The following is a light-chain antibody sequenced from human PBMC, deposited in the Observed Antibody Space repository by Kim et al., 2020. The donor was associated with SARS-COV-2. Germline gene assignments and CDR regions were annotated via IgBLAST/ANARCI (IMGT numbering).Light chain of an antibody. Sequence: EIVLTQSPGTLSLSPGERATLSCRASQSVSSSYLAWYQQKPGQAPRLLIYGASSRATGVPDRFSGSGSGTDFTLTITRLEPEDFAVYYCQKYGNSPHTFGQGTKV. CDR2: GAS. V-gene: IGKV3-20*01. CDR1: QSVSSSY. J-gene: IGKJ1*01. CDR3: QKYGNSPHT.